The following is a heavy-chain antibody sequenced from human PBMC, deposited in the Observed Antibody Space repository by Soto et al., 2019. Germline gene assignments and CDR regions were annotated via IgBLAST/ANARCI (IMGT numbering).Heavy chain of an antibody. CDR2: ISYDGSNK. D-gene: IGHD2-21*02. J-gene: IGHJ4*02. CDR3: ANDRVTALFDY. V-gene: IGHV3-30*18. Sequence: QVQLVESGGGVVQPGRSLRLSCAASGFTFSSYGMHWVRQAPGKGLEWVAVISYDGSNKYYADSVKGRFTISRDNSKNTLYLQMNSLRAEDTAVYYCANDRVTALFDYWGQGTLVTVSS. CDR1: GFTFSSYG.